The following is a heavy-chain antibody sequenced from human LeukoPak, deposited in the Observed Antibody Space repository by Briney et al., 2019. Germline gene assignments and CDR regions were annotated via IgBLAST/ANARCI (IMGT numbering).Heavy chain of an antibody. Sequence: GGSLRLSCAASGFTFSSYSMNWVRQAPGKGLEWVSSISSSSSYIYYADSVKGRFTISRDNAKNSLYLQMNSLRAEDTAVYYCARDNDFWSDAFDIWGQGTMVTVSS. CDR3: ARDNDFWSDAFDI. CDR2: ISSSSSYI. CDR1: GFTFSSYS. V-gene: IGHV3-21*01. J-gene: IGHJ3*02. D-gene: IGHD3-3*01.